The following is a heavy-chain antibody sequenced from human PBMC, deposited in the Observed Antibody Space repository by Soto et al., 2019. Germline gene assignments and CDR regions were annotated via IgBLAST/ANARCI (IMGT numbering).Heavy chain of an antibody. CDR3: ARDSTVTTLFTIPYGMDV. D-gene: IGHD4-17*01. J-gene: IGHJ6*02. CDR2: IWYDGSNK. CDR1: GFTFSSYG. V-gene: IGHV3-33*08. Sequence: PGGSLRLSCAASGFTFSSYGMHWVRQAPGKGLEWVAVIWYDGSNKYYADSVKGRFTISRDNSKNTLYLQMNSLRAEDTAVYYCARDSTVTTLFTIPYGMDVWGQGTTVTVSS.